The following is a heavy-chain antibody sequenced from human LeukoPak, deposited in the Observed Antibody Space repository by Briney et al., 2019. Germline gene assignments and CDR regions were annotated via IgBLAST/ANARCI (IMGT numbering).Heavy chain of an antibody. J-gene: IGHJ6*03. CDR1: GGSISSYY. D-gene: IGHD1-7*01. Sequence: PSETLSLTCTVSGGSISSYYWSWIRQPAGKGLEWIRRIYTSWSTNYNPSLKSRVTTSLNTSKNQFSLKLSSVTAADTAVYYCARGSGTTSDYYYIDVWGKGTTVTVSS. CDR2: IYTSWST. CDR3: ARGSGTTSDYYYIDV. V-gene: IGHV4-4*07.